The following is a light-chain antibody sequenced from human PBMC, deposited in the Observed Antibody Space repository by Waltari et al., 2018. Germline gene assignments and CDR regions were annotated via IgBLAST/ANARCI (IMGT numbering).Light chain of an antibody. CDR1: SGSIASNY. Sequence: NFMLTQPHSVSESPGKTVTISCPRSSGSIASNYAQWYQQRPGSAPTTVIYEDNQRPSGVPDRFSGSIDSSSNSASLTISGLKTEDEADYYCQSYDSSNRVFGGGTKLTVL. CDR2: EDN. CDR3: QSYDSSNRV. J-gene: IGLJ2*01. V-gene: IGLV6-57*03.